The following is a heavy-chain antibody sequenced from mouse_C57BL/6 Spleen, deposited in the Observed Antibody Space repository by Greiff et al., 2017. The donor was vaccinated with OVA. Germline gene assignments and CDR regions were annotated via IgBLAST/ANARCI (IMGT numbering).Heavy chain of an antibody. J-gene: IGHJ2*01. CDR3: ARNLNYGSIYCDY. Sequence: EVKLMESGGGLVKPGGSLKLSCAASGFTFSDYGMHWVRQAPEKGLEWVAYISSGSSTIYYADKVKGRFTISRDNAKNTLFLQMTSLRSEDTAMYYCARNLNYGSIYCDYWGQGTTLTVSS. D-gene: IGHD1-1*01. CDR1: GFTFSDYG. V-gene: IGHV5-17*01. CDR2: ISSGSSTI.